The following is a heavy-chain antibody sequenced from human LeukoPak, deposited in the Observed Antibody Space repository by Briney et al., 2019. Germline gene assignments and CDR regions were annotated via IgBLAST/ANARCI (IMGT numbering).Heavy chain of an antibody. CDR3: ARYQLWLYYYYGMDV. J-gene: IGHJ6*02. CDR1: GFTFSSYA. V-gene: IGHV3-48*04. D-gene: IGHD5-18*01. Sequence: PGGSLRLSCAASGFTFSSYAMSLVRQAPGKGLEWVSYISSSGSTIYYADSVKGRFTISRDNAKNSLYLQMNSLRAEDTAVYYCARYQLWLYYYYGMDVWGQGTTVTVSS. CDR2: ISSSGSTI.